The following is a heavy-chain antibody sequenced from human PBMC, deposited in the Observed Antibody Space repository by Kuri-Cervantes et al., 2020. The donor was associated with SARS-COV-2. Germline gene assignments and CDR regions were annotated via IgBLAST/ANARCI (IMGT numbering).Heavy chain of an antibody. V-gene: IGHV4-39*01. CDR1: GGSISSSSYY. CDR2: IYYSGST. Sequence: SETLSLTCTDSGGSISSSSYYWGWIRQPPGKGLEWIGSIYYSGSTYYNPSLKSRATISVDTSKNQFSLKLSSVTAADTAVYYCASGYSGSYSYFQHWGQGTLVTVSS. CDR3: ASGYSGSYSYFQH. J-gene: IGHJ1*01. D-gene: IGHD1-26*01.